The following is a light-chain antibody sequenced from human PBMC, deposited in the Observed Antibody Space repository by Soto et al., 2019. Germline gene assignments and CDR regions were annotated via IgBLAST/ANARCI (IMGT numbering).Light chain of an antibody. CDR1: HTVSSRF. CDR3: QKYNNWPLT. Sequence: EIVSTHSPGTLSFSAGERATLSFGASHTVSSRFLALYQQKPGQAPRLLIYGASTRATGIPARFSGSGSGTEFTLPISSLQSEDFAVYYCQKYNNWPLTFGQGTRLEIK. CDR2: GAS. J-gene: IGKJ5*01. V-gene: IGKV3-15*01.